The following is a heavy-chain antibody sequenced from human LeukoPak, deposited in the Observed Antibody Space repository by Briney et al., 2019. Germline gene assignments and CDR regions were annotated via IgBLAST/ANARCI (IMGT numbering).Heavy chain of an antibody. Sequence: GGSLRLSCAASGFTFSSVWMSWVRQAPGRGLEWVATIRQDGSQKYYLDSVKGRFTISRDNAKNSLYLQMNSLRVEDTAVYYCARDRIEQQRTLGRSSNYYYYYYMDVWGKGTTVTVSS. CDR1: GFTFSSVW. CDR3: ARDRIEQQRTLGRSSNYYYYYYMDV. D-gene: IGHD6-13*01. V-gene: IGHV3-7*01. J-gene: IGHJ6*03. CDR2: IRQDGSQK.